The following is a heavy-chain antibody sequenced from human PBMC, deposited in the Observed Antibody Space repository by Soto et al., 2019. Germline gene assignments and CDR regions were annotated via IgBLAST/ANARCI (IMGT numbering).Heavy chain of an antibody. CDR2: INHSGST. CDR1: GGSFSGYY. CDR3: ARPKVYSSSWYVGCFDP. J-gene: IGHJ5*02. D-gene: IGHD6-13*01. V-gene: IGHV4-34*01. Sequence: SETLSLTCAVYGGSFSGYYWSWIRQPPGKGLEWIGEINHSGSTNYNPSLKGRVTISVDTSKNQFSLKLSSVTAADTAVYYCARPKVYSSSWYVGCFDPWGQGTLVTVSS.